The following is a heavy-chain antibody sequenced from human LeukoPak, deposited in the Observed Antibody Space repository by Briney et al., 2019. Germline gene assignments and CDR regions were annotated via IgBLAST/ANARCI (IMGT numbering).Heavy chain of an antibody. CDR3: ARDMTTVTTGDY. Sequence: PGGSLRLSCAASGFTFSSYAMIWVRQAPGKGLEWVSVIYPGGSTYYADSVKGRFTISRDNSKNTLYLQLNSLRAEDTAVYYCARDMTTVTTGDYWGQGTLVTVSS. V-gene: IGHV3-66*01. CDR1: GFTFSSYA. CDR2: IYPGGST. J-gene: IGHJ4*02. D-gene: IGHD4-17*01.